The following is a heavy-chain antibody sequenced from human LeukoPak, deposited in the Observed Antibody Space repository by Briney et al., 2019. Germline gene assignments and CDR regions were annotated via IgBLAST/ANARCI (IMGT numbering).Heavy chain of an antibody. CDR2: ISGSGGST. Sequence: GGSLRLSCAASEFTFSSYAMSWVRQAPGKGLEWVSAISGSGGSTYYADSVKGRFTISRDNSKNTLYLQMNSLRAEDTAVYYCAKDSGWLATVPIDYWGQGTLVTVSS. D-gene: IGHD6-19*01. CDR1: EFTFSSYA. CDR3: AKDSGWLATVPIDY. V-gene: IGHV3-23*01. J-gene: IGHJ4*02.